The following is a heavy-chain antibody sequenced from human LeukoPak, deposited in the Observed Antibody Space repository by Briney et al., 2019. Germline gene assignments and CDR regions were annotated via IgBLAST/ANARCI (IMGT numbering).Heavy chain of an antibody. CDR1: GGSFSGYY. V-gene: IGHV4-34*01. CDR2: INHSGST. Sequence: SETLSLTCAVYGGSFSGYYWSWIRQPPGKGLEWIGEINHSGSTNYNPSLKSRVTISVDTSKNQFSLKLSSVTAADTAVYYCARHTPFTRTYYYGSGSPTPNWFDPWGQGTLVTVSS. CDR3: ARHTPFTRTYYYGSGSPTPNWFDP. J-gene: IGHJ5*02. D-gene: IGHD3-10*01.